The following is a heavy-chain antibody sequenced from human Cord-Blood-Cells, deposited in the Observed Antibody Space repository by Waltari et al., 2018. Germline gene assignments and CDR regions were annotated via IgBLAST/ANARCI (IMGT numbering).Heavy chain of an antibody. CDR3: ARRRNIVVVPASNYNWFDP. V-gene: IGHV4-34*01. CDR2: INHSGST. J-gene: IGHJ5*02. CDR1: GGSFSGYY. Sequence: QVQLQQWGAGLLKPSETLSLTCAVYGGSFSGYYWSWIRQPPGKGLEWIGEINHSGSTNSNPSLKSRVTISVATSKNQFSLKLSSVTAADTAVYYCARRRNIVVVPASNYNWFDPWGQGTLVTVSS. D-gene: IGHD2-2*01.